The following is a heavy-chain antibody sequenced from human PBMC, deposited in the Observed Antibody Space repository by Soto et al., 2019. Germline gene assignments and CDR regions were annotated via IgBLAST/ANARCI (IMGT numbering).Heavy chain of an antibody. Sequence: GGSLRLSCAASGFTFSSYGMHWVRQATGKGLEWVAVISDVGSNKYYAYSVKGRFTITRGNYKNTLYLQMNSLRAEDTAVYYCSKDCRRPPGQLRYYYYYGMDVWGQGTTVTVAS. CDR2: ISDVGSNK. CDR3: SKDCRRPPGQLRYYYYYGMDV. CDR1: GFTFSSYG. J-gene: IGHJ6*02. D-gene: IGHD2-2*01. V-gene: IGHV3-30*18.